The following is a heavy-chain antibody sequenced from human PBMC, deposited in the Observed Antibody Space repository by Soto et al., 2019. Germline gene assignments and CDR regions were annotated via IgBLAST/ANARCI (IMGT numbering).Heavy chain of an antibody. D-gene: IGHD3-10*01. Sequence: ETLSLTCTVSGDSMTKNYRRWSMTNYYYWSWIRQTPGKGLEWIGYFESSGRTEYKPSLASRVTLSLDSSQNQFSLTLRSVTTADRALYFCARGVYGACLDYWGQGIPVTVSS. CDR3: ARGVYGACLDY. J-gene: IGHJ4*02. CDR2: FESSGRT. V-gene: IGHV4-61*08. CDR1: GDSMTKNYRRWSMTNYYY.